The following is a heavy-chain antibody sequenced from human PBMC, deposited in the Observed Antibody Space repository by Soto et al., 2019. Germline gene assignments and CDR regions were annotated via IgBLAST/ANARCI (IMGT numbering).Heavy chain of an antibody. CDR3: ARDLGYYDETENFDY. V-gene: IGHV4-30-4*01. D-gene: IGHD3-22*01. CDR2: IYYSGST. J-gene: IGHJ4*02. CDR1: GGSISSGDYY. Sequence: SETLSLTCTVSGGSISSGDYYWSWIRQPPGKGLEWIGYIYYSGSTYYNPSLKSRVTISVDTSKNQFSLKLSSVTAADTAVYYCARDLGYYDETENFDYWGQGTLVTVSS.